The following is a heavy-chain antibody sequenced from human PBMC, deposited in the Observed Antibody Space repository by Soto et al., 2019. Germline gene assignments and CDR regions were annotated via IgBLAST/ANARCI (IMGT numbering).Heavy chain of an antibody. CDR2: ISAYSSNT. CDR3: AKADSNYAGKFSYYFMDV. D-gene: IGHD4-4*01. CDR1: GYTFRSYG. J-gene: IGHJ6*03. Sequence: QVQLVQSGTEVKKPGASVKVSCKASGYTFRSYGISWVRQAPGQGLEWLGWISAYSSNTHYAQKFQGKVTRTTDTSTSTAYMELRSLRSDDTAMYYCAKADSNYAGKFSYYFMDVWGKGTMVTVSS. V-gene: IGHV1-18*01.